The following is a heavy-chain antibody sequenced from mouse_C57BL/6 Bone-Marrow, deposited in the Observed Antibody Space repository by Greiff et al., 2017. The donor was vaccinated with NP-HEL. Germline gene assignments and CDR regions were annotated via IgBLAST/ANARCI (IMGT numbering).Heavy chain of an antibody. CDR1: GFTFTDYY. D-gene: IGHD1-1*01. V-gene: IGHV7-3*01. CDR3: ARFHYYYGSSFYFDY. CDR2: IRNKANGYTT. Sequence: EVQLVESGGGLVQPGGSLSLSCAASGFTFTDYYMSWVRQPPGKALEWLGFIRNKANGYTTEYSASVKGRFTISRDNSQSILYLQMNALRAEDSATYYCARFHYYYGSSFYFDYWGQGTTLTVSS. J-gene: IGHJ2*01.